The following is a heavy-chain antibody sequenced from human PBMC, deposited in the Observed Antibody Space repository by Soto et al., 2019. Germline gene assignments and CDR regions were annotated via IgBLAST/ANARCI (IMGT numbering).Heavy chain of an antibody. Sequence: SLRLSCAASGFTFSSYWMNWVRQAPGKGLEWVANIKEDGSEKNYVDSVKGRFTISRDNAKESLYLQMNSLRAEDTAVYYCARGQYGGKGYWGQGTLVTVSS. J-gene: IGHJ4*02. CDR1: GFTFSSYW. D-gene: IGHD2-15*01. CDR3: ARGQYGGKGY. CDR2: IKEDGSEK. V-gene: IGHV3-7*03.